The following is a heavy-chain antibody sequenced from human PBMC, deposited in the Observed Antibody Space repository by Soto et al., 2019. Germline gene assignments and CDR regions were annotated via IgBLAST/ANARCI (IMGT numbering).Heavy chain of an antibody. Sequence: EVQLVESGGGLVKPGGSLRLSCAASGFTFSSYSMNWVRQAPGKGLEWVSSISSSSSYIYYADSVKGRFTISRDNAKNSLYLQMNSLRAEDTAVYYCARAGSRSSVLGDYWGQGTLVTVSS. CDR2: ISSSSSYI. D-gene: IGHD6-6*01. J-gene: IGHJ4*02. CDR1: GFTFSSYS. V-gene: IGHV3-21*01. CDR3: ARAGSRSSVLGDY.